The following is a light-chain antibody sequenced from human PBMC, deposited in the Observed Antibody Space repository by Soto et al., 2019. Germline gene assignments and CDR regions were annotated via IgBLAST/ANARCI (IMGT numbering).Light chain of an antibody. CDR3: CSYAGSNSLI. Sequence: QSALTQPASVSGSPGQSITISCTGSSSDVGSYNYVSWYQQHPGKAPKLMIYEVTSRPSGVSNRFSGSKSGNTASLTISGLQAEDEAEYDCCSYAGSNSLIFGGGTKVTVL. CDR2: EVT. CDR1: SSDVGSYNY. V-gene: IGLV2-23*02. J-gene: IGLJ2*01.